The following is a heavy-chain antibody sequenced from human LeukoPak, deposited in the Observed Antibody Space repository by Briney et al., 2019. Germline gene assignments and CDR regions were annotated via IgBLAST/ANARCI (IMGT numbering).Heavy chain of an antibody. CDR2: INPKHCGT. J-gene: IGHJ6*02. CDR3: ARAWIQLWPPYYYSMDV. D-gene: IGHD5-18*01. CDR1: GYTFTGYY. Sequence: ASVKVSCKASGYTFTGYYMHWGRQAPGQRLEWMGWINPKHCGTNYAQKFQGRGTMTMDTSISTAYVELGRLRSHDTAVYYCARAWIQLWPPYYYSMDVWGQGTTDTVSS. V-gene: IGHV1-2*02.